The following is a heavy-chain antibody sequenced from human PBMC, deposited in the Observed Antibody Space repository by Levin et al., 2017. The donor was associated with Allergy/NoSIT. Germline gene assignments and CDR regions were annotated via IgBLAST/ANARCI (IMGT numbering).Heavy chain of an antibody. CDR1: GYTFTGYY. CDR3: ARELIAGTSAGMDV. CDR2: INPNSGGT. J-gene: IGHJ6*02. Sequence: ASVKVSCKASGYTFTGYYMHWVRQAPGQGLEWMGWINPNSGGTNYAQKFQGRVTMTRDTSISTAYMELSRLRSDDTAVYYCARELIAGTSAGMDVWGQGTTVTVSS. V-gene: IGHV1-2*02. D-gene: IGHD6-13*01.